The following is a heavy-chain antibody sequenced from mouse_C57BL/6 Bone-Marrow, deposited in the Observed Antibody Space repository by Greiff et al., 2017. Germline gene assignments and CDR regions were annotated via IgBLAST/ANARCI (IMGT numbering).Heavy chain of an antibody. V-gene: IGHV1-50*01. CDR1: GYTFTSYW. J-gene: IGHJ1*03. CDR3: AREDWDWYFDV. CDR2: IDPSDSYT. D-gene: IGHD4-1*01. Sequence: QVQLQQPGAELVKPGASVKLSCKASGYTFTSYWMQWVQQRPGQGLEWIGEIDPSDSYTNYNQKFKGKATLTVDTSSSTAYMQLSSLPAEDSAVYYCAREDWDWYFDVWGTGTTVTVSS.